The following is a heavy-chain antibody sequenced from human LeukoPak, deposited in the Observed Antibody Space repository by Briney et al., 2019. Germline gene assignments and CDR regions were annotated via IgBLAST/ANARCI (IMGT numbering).Heavy chain of an antibody. CDR3: AARFGGEEVDFAI. J-gene: IGHJ3*02. CDR2: IYYSGST. V-gene: IGHV4-31*03. CDR1: GGSISSGGYC. Sequence: SETLSLTCTVSGGSISSGGYCWSWIRQHPGKGLEWIGYIYYSGSTYYNPSLKSRVTISVDTSKNQFSLKLSSVTAADTAVYYCAARFGGEEVDFAIWGQRTMVTVSS. D-gene: IGHD2-21*01.